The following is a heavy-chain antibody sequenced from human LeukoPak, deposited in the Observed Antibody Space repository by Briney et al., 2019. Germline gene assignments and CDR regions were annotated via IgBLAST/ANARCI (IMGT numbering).Heavy chain of an antibody. Sequence: SETLSLTCAVYGGSFSGYYWSWIRQPPGKGLEWIGEINHSGSTNYNPSLKSRVTISVDTSKNQFSLKLSSVTAADTAVYYCARGKYSSSWRYYYYGMDVWGQGTTVTVSS. J-gene: IGHJ6*02. D-gene: IGHD6-13*01. CDR3: ARGKYSSSWRYYYYGMDV. CDR2: INHSGST. V-gene: IGHV4-34*01. CDR1: GGSFSGYY.